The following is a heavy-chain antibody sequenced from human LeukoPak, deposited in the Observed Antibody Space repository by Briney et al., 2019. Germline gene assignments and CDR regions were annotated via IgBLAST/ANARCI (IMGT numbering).Heavy chain of an antibody. Sequence: SGPTLVNPTQTLTLTCTFSGFSLSTNGMRLSWLRQPPGKALEWLARIDWDDEKFYSTSLKTRLTISKDTTKNQVVLTMTNMDPVATATYYCARMPSTFGAGLDYWGQGILVTVSS. CDR3: ARMPSTFGAGLDY. CDR2: IDWDDEK. V-gene: IGHV2-70*04. D-gene: IGHD3-16*01. J-gene: IGHJ4*02. CDR1: GFSLSTNGMR.